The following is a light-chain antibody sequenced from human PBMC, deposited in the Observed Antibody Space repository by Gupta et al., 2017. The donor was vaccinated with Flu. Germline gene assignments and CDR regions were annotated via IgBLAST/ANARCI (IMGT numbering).Light chain of an antibody. V-gene: IGLV3-21*02. Sequence: SSVLTQPPSVSVAPGQTARISCGGDNIEYKIVHWYQQKPGQAPVLVVYDDDDRPSGIPERFSGSSSAHTATLTISRVEAGDEADYYGQVWDSSSDLWVFGGGTELTGL. CDR3: QVWDSSSDLWV. J-gene: IGLJ3*02. CDR2: DDD. CDR1: NIEYKI.